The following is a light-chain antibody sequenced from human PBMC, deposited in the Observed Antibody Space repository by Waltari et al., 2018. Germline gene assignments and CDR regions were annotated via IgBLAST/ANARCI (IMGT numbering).Light chain of an antibody. Sequence: VILTQSPATLSLSPGERATLSRRASQSVANYLAWYKQKPGQAPRLLIYGASSRATGIPDRFSGTGSGTEFTLTISSLEPEDFAVYFCQRYSNSPLTFGGGTKVEIK. V-gene: IGKV3-11*01. CDR1: QSVANY. CDR2: GAS. CDR3: QRYSNSPLT. J-gene: IGKJ4*01.